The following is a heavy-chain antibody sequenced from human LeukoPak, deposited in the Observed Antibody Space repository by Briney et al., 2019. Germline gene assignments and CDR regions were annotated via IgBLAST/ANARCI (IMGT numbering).Heavy chain of an antibody. V-gene: IGHV3-9*01. CDR2: ISWNSGSI. CDR1: GFTFDDYA. Sequence: GGSLRLSCAASGFTFDDYAMHWVRHAPGKGLEWVSGISWNSGSIGYADSVKGRFTISRDNAKNSLYLQMNSLRAEDTALYYCAKGGWGYYYGSGSYPQFDYWGQGTLVTVSS. J-gene: IGHJ4*02. D-gene: IGHD3-10*01. CDR3: AKGGWGYYYGSGSYPQFDY.